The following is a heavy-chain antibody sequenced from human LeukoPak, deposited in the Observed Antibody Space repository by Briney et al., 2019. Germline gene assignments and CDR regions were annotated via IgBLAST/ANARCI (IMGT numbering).Heavy chain of an antibody. CDR3: ARAPQRRAFDI. V-gene: IGHV3-53*01. Sequence: PGGSLRLSCAASGLTVSSYYMSWVRHAPGQGLEWVSVIYSGGSTYYADSVKGRFTLSRDNSKNTLYLQMNSLRAEDTAVYYCARAPQRRAFDIWGQGTMVTVSS. CDR2: IYSGGST. CDR1: GLTVSSYY. J-gene: IGHJ3*02.